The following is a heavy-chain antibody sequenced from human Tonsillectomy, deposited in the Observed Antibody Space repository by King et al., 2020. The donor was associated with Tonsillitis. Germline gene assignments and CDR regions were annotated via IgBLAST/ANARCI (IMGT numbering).Heavy chain of an antibody. D-gene: IGHD3-3*01. CDR3: ARINNDFWSGYADY. Sequence: VTLKESGPALVKPTQTLTLTCTFSGFSLRNSGMCVSWIRQPPGKALEWLALIDWDDDKYYSTSLKTRLTISKDPSKNQVVLTMTNMDPVDTATYYCARINNDFWSGYADYWGRGTLVTVSS. CDR1: GFSLRNSGMC. J-gene: IGHJ4*02. CDR2: IDWDDDK. V-gene: IGHV2-70*01.